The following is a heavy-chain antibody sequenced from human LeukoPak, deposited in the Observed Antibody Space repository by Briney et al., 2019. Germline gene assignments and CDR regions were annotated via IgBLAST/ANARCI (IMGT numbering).Heavy chain of an antibody. CDR1: GYIFTSYY. CDR2: INPSNGYT. J-gene: IGHJ4*02. CDR3: ARLAVAQTGLFDY. Sequence: ASVKVSCKASGYIFTSYYMHWVRQAPGQGLEWMGIINPSNGYTTYAQKFQGRVTMTRDTSTSTVYVELSSLRSEDTAVYYCARLAVAQTGLFDYWGQGTLVTVSS. D-gene: IGHD6-19*01. V-gene: IGHV1-46*01.